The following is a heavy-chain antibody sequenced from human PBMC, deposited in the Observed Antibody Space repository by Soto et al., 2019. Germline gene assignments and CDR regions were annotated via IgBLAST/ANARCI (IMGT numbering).Heavy chain of an antibody. Sequence: QVQLQESGPGLVKPSQTLSLTCTVSGGSISSGGYYWSWIRQHPGKGLEWIGYIYYSGSTYYNPSLKSRVTISVNTSKNQFSLKLSSVTAADTAVYYCAAVPAAAYYYYGMDVWGQGTTVTVSS. CDR3: AAVPAAAYYYYGMDV. V-gene: IGHV4-31*03. CDR2: IYYSGST. J-gene: IGHJ6*02. CDR1: GGSISSGGYY. D-gene: IGHD2-2*01.